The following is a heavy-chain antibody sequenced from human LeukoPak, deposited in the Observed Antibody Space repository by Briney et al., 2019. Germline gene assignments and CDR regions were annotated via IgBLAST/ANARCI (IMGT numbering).Heavy chain of an antibody. CDR3: ARRPLYCSSTSCYYYYGMDV. CDR1: GYTFTSYG. D-gene: IGHD2-2*01. J-gene: IGHJ6*02. CDR2: ISAYNGST. Sequence: ASVKVSRKASGYTFTSYGISWVRQAPGQGLEWMGWISAYNGSTNYAQKLQGRVTMTTDTSTSTAYMELRSLRSDDTAVYYCARRPLYCSSTSCYYYYGMDVWGQGTTVTVSS. V-gene: IGHV1-18*01.